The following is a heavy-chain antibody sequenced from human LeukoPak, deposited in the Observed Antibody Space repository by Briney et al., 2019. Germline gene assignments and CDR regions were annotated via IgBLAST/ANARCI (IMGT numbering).Heavy chain of an antibody. Sequence: GGSLKLSCAASGFSFRDYVMHWVRQAPGKGLEWVAFIQYDGSDKYYADSVKGRFIISRDNSKNTLFLQMNSLRAEDTAVYYCATSNYYDTSGSYFHDAFDVWGQGTTVTVSS. CDR1: GFSFRDYV. V-gene: IGHV3-30*02. J-gene: IGHJ3*01. CDR2: IQYDGSDK. D-gene: IGHD3-22*01. CDR3: ATSNYYDTSGSYFHDAFDV.